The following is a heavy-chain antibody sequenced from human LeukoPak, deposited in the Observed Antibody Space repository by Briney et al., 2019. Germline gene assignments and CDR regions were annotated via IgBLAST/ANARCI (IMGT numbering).Heavy chain of an antibody. Sequence: ASVKVSFKASGYTFTGYYMHWVRQAPAQGLDWMGLINPNNGGTNYAHKFRGGLTITADESTSTAAMALNNLRSEDTAVYFFASIVGATYHYFYYWGQGTLVTVSS. CDR1: GYTFTGYY. V-gene: IGHV1-2*06. CDR2: INPNNGGT. D-gene: IGHD1-26*01. CDR3: ASIVGATYHYFYY. J-gene: IGHJ4*02.